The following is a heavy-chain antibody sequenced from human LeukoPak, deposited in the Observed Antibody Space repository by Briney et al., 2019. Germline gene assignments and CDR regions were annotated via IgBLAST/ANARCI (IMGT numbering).Heavy chain of an antibody. V-gene: IGHV4-39*01. J-gene: IGHJ5*02. D-gene: IGHD2-15*01. CDR2: IYYSGST. CDR3: AGLLGYCSGGSCYGWFDP. CDR1: GGSISSSSYY. Sequence: SETLSLTCTVSGGSISSSSYYWGWIRQPPGKGLEWIGSIYYSGSTYYNPSLKSRVTISVDTPKNQFSLKLSSVTAADTAVYYCAGLLGYCSGGSCYGWFDPWGQGTLVTVSS.